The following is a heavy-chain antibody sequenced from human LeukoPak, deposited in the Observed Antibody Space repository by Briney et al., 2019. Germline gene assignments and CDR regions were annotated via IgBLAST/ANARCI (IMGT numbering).Heavy chain of an antibody. CDR2: INPNSGGT. J-gene: IGHJ4*02. CDR1: GYTFTDYY. CDR3: ARARWQLGPYFDS. D-gene: IGHD5-24*01. Sequence: ASVKVCCKASGYTFTDYYMHWVRQAPGQGLEWMGWINPNSGGTNFAQKLQGRVAMTRDTSISNAYLKLGSRRADDTAVYCCARARWQLGPYFDSWGQGTLDTVSS. V-gene: IGHV1-2*02.